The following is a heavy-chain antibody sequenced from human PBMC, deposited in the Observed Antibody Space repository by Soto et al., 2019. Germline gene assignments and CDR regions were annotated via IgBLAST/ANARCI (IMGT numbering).Heavy chain of an antibody. CDR2: IIPIFGTA. V-gene: IGHV1-69*13. CDR1: GGTFSSYA. J-gene: IGHJ6*02. D-gene: IGHD2-2*02. CDR3: ARDLKPYCSSTSCYTFYYYYGMDV. Sequence: ASVKVSCKASGGTFSSYAISWVRQAPGQGLEWMGGIIPIFGTANYAQKFQGRVTITADESTSTAYMELSSLRSEDTAVYYCARDLKPYCSSTSCYTFYYYYGMDVWGQGTTVTVSS.